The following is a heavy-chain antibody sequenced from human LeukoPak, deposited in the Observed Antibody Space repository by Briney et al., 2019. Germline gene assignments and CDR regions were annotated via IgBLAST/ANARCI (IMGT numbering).Heavy chain of an antibody. CDR2: IRYDGSNK. D-gene: IGHD6-13*01. J-gene: IGHJ1*01. CDR1: GFTFSTYG. V-gene: IGHV3-30*02. Sequence: GGSLRLSCAASGFTFSTYGMHWVRQAPGKGLEWVAFIRYDGSNKYYADSVKGRFTISRDNSKNTLYLQMNSLRAEDTAVYYCAKDSSSSWYDSFQHWGQGTLVTVSS. CDR3: AKDSSSSWYDSFQH.